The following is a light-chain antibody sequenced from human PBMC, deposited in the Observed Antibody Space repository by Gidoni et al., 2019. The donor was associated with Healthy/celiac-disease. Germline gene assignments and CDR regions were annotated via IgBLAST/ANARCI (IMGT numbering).Light chain of an antibody. CDR2: DAS. CDR3: QQYNNWPIT. Sequence: DIQMTQSPSSLSASVGDRVTITCQASQDISNYLNWYQQKPGKAPKLLIYDASNLETGVPSRFSGSGSGTDFTFTISSLQSEDFAVYYCQQYNNWPITFGPGTKVDIK. J-gene: IGKJ3*01. V-gene: IGKV1-33*01. CDR1: QDISNY.